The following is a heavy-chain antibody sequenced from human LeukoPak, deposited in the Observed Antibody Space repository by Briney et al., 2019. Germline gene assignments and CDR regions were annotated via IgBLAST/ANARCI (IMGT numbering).Heavy chain of an antibody. Sequence: GGSLRLSCAAYGFTFSNYWMNWVRQAPGKGLEWVANIKQDGSEQYYVDSVKGRFTISRDNAKNSLYLQMNSLRAEDTAVYYCARQDAFDIWGQGTMVTVSS. J-gene: IGHJ3*02. V-gene: IGHV3-7*01. CDR2: IKQDGSEQ. CDR1: GFTFSNYW. CDR3: ARQDAFDI.